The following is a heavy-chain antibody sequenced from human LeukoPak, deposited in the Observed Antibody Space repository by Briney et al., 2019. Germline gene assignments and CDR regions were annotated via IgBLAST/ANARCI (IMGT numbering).Heavy chain of an antibody. Sequence: PGGSLRLSCAASGFPFSSYSMNWVRRAPGRGLEWVSSISTRIDYMYYADSVKGRFTISRDNAKNSLYLQMNSLRAEDTAVYYCARESITGHRDFDYWGQGALVTVSS. D-gene: IGHD1-20*01. CDR1: GFPFSSYS. CDR3: ARESITGHRDFDY. J-gene: IGHJ4*02. V-gene: IGHV3-21*01. CDR2: ISTRIDYM.